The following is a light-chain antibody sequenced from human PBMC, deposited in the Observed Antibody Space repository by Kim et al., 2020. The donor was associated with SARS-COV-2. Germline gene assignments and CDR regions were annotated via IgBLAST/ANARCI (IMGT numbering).Light chain of an antibody. V-gene: IGKV2-30*01. Sequence: DVVLTQSPLSLPVTLGQPASISCTSTQSLAYSDGNTYLNWFQQRPGQSPRRLIYRVSTRDSGVPDRFSGSGSGADLTLNISRVEAEDLGVYYCMQGTHRPRTFGQGTKVDIK. J-gene: IGKJ1*01. CDR2: RVS. CDR1: QSLAYSDGNTY. CDR3: MQGTHRPRT.